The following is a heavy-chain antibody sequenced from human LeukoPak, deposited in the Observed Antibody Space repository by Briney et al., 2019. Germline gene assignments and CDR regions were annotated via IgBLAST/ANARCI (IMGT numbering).Heavy chain of an antibody. CDR3: ARDPDSGGYSTFQL. V-gene: IGHV3-74*01. CDR2: IKGDGSST. Sequence: PGGSLRLSCAASGFTFSNYWMHWVRRAPGKGLVWVSRIKGDGSSTSYADSVKGRFTISRDNAKKVLYLQMNSLRAEDTAVYYCARDPDSGGYSTFQLWGQGTLVTVSS. CDR1: GFTFSNYW. J-gene: IGHJ1*01. D-gene: IGHD3-22*01.